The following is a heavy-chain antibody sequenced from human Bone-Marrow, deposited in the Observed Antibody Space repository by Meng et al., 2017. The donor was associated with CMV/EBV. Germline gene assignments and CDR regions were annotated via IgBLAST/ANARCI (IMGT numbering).Heavy chain of an antibody. CDR2: IYYSGST. J-gene: IGHJ5*02. CDR3: ARGVGIAVAWKARFDP. D-gene: IGHD6-19*01. V-gene: IGHV4-59*01. Sequence: GSLRLSCTVSGGSISSYYWSWIRQPPGKGLEWIGYIYYSGSTNYNPSLKSRVTISVDTSKNQFSLKLSSVTAADTAVYYCARGVGIAVAWKARFDPWGQGTLATVSS. CDR1: GGSISSYY.